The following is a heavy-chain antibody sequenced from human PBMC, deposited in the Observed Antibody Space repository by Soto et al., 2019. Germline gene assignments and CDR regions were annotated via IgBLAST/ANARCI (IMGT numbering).Heavy chain of an antibody. CDR2: INAGNGNT. Sequence: QVQLVQSGAEVKKPGASVKVSCKASGYTFTSYAMHWVRQAPGQRLEWMGWINAGNGNTKYSQKFQGRVTITRDTSASTAYMELSSLRSEDTAVYYCAWKGGNIVVVPAAMEYYYGMDVWGQGTTVTVSS. D-gene: IGHD2-2*01. CDR1: GYTFTSYA. V-gene: IGHV1-3*01. CDR3: AWKGGNIVVVPAAMEYYYGMDV. J-gene: IGHJ6*02.